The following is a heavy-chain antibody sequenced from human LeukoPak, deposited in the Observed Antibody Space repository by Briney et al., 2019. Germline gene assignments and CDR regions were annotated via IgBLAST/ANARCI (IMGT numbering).Heavy chain of an antibody. Sequence: GGSLRLSCAASGFTFSSYAMSWVRQAPGKGLEWVSAISGSGGSTYYADSVKGRFTVSRDNSKNTLYLQMNSLRAEDTAVYYCAKVGYCSSTSCYTPWYYFDYWGQGTLVTVSS. CDR1: GFTFSSYA. D-gene: IGHD2-2*02. J-gene: IGHJ4*02. CDR3: AKVGYCSSTSCYTPWYYFDY. V-gene: IGHV3-23*01. CDR2: ISGSGGST.